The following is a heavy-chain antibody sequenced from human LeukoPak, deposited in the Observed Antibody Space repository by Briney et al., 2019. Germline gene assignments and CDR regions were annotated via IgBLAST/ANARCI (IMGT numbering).Heavy chain of an antibody. D-gene: IGHD2-2*01. J-gene: IGHJ3*02. CDR2: IFYNGST. Sequence: SETLSLTCSVSGGAIGGYYWRWIRQPPGKGLEWIGFIFYNGSTKYNPSLESRVTISVDTSKNQFSLSLRSVNAADTAVYYCARVKYQPRDVFDIWGQGTLVTVSS. V-gene: IGHV4-59*01. CDR3: ARVKYQPRDVFDI. CDR1: GGAIGGYY.